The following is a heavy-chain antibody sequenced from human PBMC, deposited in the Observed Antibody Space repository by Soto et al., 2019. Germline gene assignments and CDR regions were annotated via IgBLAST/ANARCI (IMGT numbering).Heavy chain of an antibody. D-gene: IGHD7-27*01. V-gene: IGHV3-21*01. CDR3: EPLNWGAEGDY. CDR2: ISSSSSYI. Sequence: GGSLRLSCAASGFTFSSYSMNWVRQAPGKGLEWVSSISSSSSYIYYADSVKGRFTISRDNAKNSLYLQMNSLRAEDTAVYYCEPLNWGAEGDYCGQGTLVTVYS. J-gene: IGHJ4*02. CDR1: GFTFSSYS.